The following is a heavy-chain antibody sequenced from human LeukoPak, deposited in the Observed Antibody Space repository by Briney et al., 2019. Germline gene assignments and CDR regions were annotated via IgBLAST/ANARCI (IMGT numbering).Heavy chain of an antibody. Sequence: GGSLRLSCAASGFTFSTYSMNWVRQAPGKGLEWVSSTTSPVGRIYYADSLKGRITISRDNARSSLYLQLNSLRAEDTAVYYCATDGRSSGWYGFDYWGQGTLVTVSS. CDR1: GFTFSTYS. D-gene: IGHD6-19*01. CDR3: ATDGRSSGWYGFDY. CDR2: TTSPVGRI. J-gene: IGHJ4*02. V-gene: IGHV3-21*01.